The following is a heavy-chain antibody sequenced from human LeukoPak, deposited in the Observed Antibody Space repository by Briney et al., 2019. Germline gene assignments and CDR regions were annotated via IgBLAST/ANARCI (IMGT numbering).Heavy chain of an antibody. CDR1: GGTFSSYP. CDR3: ARARSGPYGSGSLDAFDI. Sequence: SVKVSCKASGGTFSSYPISWVRQAPGQGLEWMGGIIPMFDTADFAQKFQGRVTITADTSTSTAYMQLSSLRSEDTAVYYCARARSGPYGSGSLDAFDIWGQGAMVTVSP. V-gene: IGHV1-69*06. D-gene: IGHD3-10*01. CDR2: IIPMFDTA. J-gene: IGHJ3*02.